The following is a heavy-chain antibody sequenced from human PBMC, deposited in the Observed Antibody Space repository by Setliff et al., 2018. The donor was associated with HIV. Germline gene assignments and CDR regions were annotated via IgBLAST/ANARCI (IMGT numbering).Heavy chain of an antibody. Sequence: PSETLSLTCAVYGGSFSGYYWTWIRQPPGKGLEWIGEVNHSGSTNYNPSLESRVTLSVDTSKNQFSLKLTSVTAADTAVYYCARDNYYNFWSGYWGMDVWGQGTTVTVS. CDR2: VNHSGST. CDR1: GGSFSGYY. V-gene: IGHV4-34*01. CDR3: ARDNYYNFWSGYWGMDV. J-gene: IGHJ6*02. D-gene: IGHD3-3*01.